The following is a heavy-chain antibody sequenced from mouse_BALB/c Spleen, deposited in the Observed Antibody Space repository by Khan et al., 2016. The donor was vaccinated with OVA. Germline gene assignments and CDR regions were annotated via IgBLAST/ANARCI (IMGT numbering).Heavy chain of an antibody. D-gene: IGHD1-1*01. V-gene: IGHV1-7*01. J-gene: IGHJ3*01. CDR1: GYTFTSYW. Sequence: QVQLKESGAELAKPGASVKMSCKASGYTFTSYWMHWVKQRPGQGLEWIGYINPSTGYTEYNQKFKDQATLTADKSSSTAYMQLSSLTSEDSAVYYCVNHGSSSAWFTHWGQGTLVTVSA. CDR2: INPSTGYT. CDR3: VNHGSSSAWFTH.